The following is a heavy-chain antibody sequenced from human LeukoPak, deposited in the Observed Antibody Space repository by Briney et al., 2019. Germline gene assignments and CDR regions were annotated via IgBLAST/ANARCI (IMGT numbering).Heavy chain of an antibody. CDR2: IYYSGST. J-gene: IGHJ4*02. CDR3: ARARITMARGVTTFDN. D-gene: IGHD3-10*01. Sequence: SETLSLTCTVSGGSISSYYWSWFRQPPGKGLEWIGYIYYSGSTNYNPSLKSRVTISVDTSKNQFSLKLSSVTAADTAVYYCARARITMARGVTTFDNWGQGTLVTVSS. V-gene: IGHV4-59*01. CDR1: GGSISSYY.